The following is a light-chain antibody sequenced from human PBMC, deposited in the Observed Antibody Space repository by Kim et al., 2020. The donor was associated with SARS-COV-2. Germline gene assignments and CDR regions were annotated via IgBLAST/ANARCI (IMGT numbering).Light chain of an antibody. Sequence: QSVLTQPPSASGTPGQRVTVSCSGSRSNIGSNTVNWFQQVPGTAPKLLIYNDYQRPSGVPDRVSGSKSGTSASLAIGGLQSEEEAHYYCAAWDDSLKGWVFGRGTQLTVL. CDR3: AAWDDSLKGWV. CDR1: RSNIGSNT. CDR2: NDY. V-gene: IGLV1-44*01. J-gene: IGLJ3*02.